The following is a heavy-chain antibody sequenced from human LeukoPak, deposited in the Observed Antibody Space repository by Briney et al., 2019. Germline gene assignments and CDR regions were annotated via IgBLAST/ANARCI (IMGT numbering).Heavy chain of an antibody. J-gene: IGHJ4*02. Sequence: RGSLRLSCAPSRFTSSSYTMDWVRQAPGKGLEWVSSISSSIRYIYYTDSVKDRFTIPRDTAKNSMYLQMNSLRPKDPLINTCARGQTYYYHSSGYYLDYWGQGTLVTVSS. CDR2: ISSSIRYI. V-gene: IGHV3-21*01. CDR3: ARGQTYYYHSSGYYLDY. D-gene: IGHD3-22*01. CDR1: RFTSSSYT.